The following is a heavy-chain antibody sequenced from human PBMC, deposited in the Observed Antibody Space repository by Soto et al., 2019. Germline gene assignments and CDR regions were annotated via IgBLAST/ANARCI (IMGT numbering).Heavy chain of an antibody. J-gene: IGHJ5*02. V-gene: IGHV4-34*01. CDR1: GGSFSGYY. CDR3: ERVRGSSSWYGGFWFGP. Sequence: PSETLSLTCAVYGGSFSGYYWSWIRQPPGKGLEWIGEINHRGSTNYNPSIKSRVTISVDTSKNQFSQKLSSVTAANTAVNYCERVRGSSSWYGGFWFGPWGQGALVTVSS. CDR2: INHRGST. D-gene: IGHD6-13*01.